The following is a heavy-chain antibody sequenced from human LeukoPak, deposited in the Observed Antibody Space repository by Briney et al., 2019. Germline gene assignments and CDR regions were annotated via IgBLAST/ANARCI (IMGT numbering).Heavy chain of an antibody. J-gene: IGHJ4*02. V-gene: IGHV1-69*13. CDR2: IIPIFGTA. D-gene: IGHD3-16*01. Sequence: SVKVSCKASGCTFSSYGISWVRQAPGQGLEWMGGIIPIFGTANYAQKFQGRVTITADESTSTAYMELSSLRSEDTAVYYCERGGIEKGPNDYWGQGTLVTVSS. CDR3: ERGGIEKGPNDY. CDR1: GCTFSSYG.